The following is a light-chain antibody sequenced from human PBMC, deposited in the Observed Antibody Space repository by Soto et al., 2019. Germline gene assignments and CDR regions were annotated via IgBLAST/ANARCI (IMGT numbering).Light chain of an antibody. V-gene: IGLV4-69*01. CDR2: LNSDGSH. CDR1: SGHSSYA. Sequence: QSVLTQSPSASASLGASVKFTCTLSSGHSSYAIAWHQQQPEKGPRFLMKLNSDGSHNKGDGIPDRFSGSSSGAERYLTISSLQSEDEADYYCQTWAGTGFSVVFGGGTKRTVL. J-gene: IGLJ2*01. CDR3: QTWAGTGFSVV.